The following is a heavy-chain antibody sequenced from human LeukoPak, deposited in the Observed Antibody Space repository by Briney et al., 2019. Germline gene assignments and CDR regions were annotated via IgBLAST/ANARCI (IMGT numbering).Heavy chain of an antibody. CDR3: ARDRPSLVGATMYDY. CDR1: GYTFTSYG. J-gene: IGHJ4*02. D-gene: IGHD1-26*01. CDR2: INAYNGNT. Sequence: ASVKVSCKASGYTFTSYGISWVGQAPGQGLEWMGWINAYNGNTNYAQKLQGRVTMTTDTSTSTAYMELRSLRSDDTAVYYCARDRPSLVGATMYDYWGQGTLVTVSS. V-gene: IGHV1-18*01.